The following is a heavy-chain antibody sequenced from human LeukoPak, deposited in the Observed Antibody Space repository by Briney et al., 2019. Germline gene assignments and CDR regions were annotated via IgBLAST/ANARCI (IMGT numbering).Heavy chain of an antibody. CDR1: GFTFNSYA. Sequence: GGSLRLSCVASGFTFNSYAMNWVRQAPGKGLEWVSYISSGSSTIYYADSVKGRFTISRDNAKNSLYLQMNSLRDEDTAVYYCAGDLGSSGDYWGQGTLVTVSS. D-gene: IGHD6-19*01. CDR2: ISSGSSTI. J-gene: IGHJ4*02. CDR3: AGDLGSSGDY. V-gene: IGHV3-48*02.